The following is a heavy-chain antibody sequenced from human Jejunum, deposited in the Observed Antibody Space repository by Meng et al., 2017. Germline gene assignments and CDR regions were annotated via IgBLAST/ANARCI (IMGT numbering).Heavy chain of an antibody. Sequence: QDHLQQLGAGLFKPAETLSLTWPVSGGSLKDFYWNGIRQPPGKGLEWIGEISHSGSTNYNPSLKSRVTISVDRSQNQLSLKLTSVSGTDTAVYFCARALGAYGDSGFAYWGQGALVTVSS. CDR1: GGSLKDFY. V-gene: IGHV4-34*01. CDR2: ISHSGST. CDR3: ARALGAYGDSGFAY. D-gene: IGHD4-17*01. J-gene: IGHJ4*02.